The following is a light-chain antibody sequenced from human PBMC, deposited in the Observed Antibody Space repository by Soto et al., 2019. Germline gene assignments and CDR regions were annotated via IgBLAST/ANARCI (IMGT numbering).Light chain of an antibody. CDR2: EVS. V-gene: IGLV2-8*01. J-gene: IGLJ1*01. CDR1: SSDVGGYNY. CDR3: SSFSSTSTLYV. Sequence: QSVLTQPPSASGSPGQSVTISCTGTSSDVGGYNYVSWYQQHPGKAPKLMIYEVSERPSGVPDRFSGSKSSDTASLTVYGLQAEDEADYYCSSFSSTSTLYVFGTGTKVTVL.